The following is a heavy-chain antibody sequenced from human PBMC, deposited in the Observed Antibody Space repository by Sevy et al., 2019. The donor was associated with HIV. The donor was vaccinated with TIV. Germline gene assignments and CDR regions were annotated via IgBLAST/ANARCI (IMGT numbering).Heavy chain of an antibody. V-gene: IGHV4-61*01. D-gene: IGHD1-26*01. Sequence: SETLSLTCTVSGGSVSSDNYYWSWIRQPPGKGLEWIGKIYYSGSTNYNPSLKSRVTISVDTSKNQFSLKLSSVTAADTAVYYCARDHSRSYYDSFFDRWGQGTLVTVSS. CDR1: GGSVSSDNYY. CDR2: IYYSGST. CDR3: ARDHSRSYYDSFFDR. J-gene: IGHJ5*02.